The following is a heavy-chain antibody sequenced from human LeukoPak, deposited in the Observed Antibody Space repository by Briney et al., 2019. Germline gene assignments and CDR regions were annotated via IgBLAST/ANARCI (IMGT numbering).Heavy chain of an antibody. CDR3: VRGFGLAPEGYYYYGMDV. Sequence: PGGSLRLSCAASGFTFSSNWMHWVRQAPGKGLVWVSRINEDGSTTNYADSVKGRSTIFRDNAKNTLYLQMNSLRAEDTAVYYCVRGFGLAPEGYYYYGMDVWGQGTTVTVSS. CDR1: GFTFSSNW. V-gene: IGHV3-74*01. CDR2: INEDGSTT. D-gene: IGHD1-14*01. J-gene: IGHJ6*02.